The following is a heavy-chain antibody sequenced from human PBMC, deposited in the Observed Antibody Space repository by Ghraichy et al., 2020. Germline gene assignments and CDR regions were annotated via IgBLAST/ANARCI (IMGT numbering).Heavy chain of an antibody. V-gene: IGHV4-39*02. CDR3: ARLTSSYTTWYPDY. J-gene: IGHJ4*02. CDR1: GGSISSSTYY. Sequence: SETLSLTCSVAGGSISSSTYYWGWIRQPPGKGLEWIGNINYSGSTYYNPSLKSRVTMSVDTSNNHFSLKLSSVTATDTATDTAVYYCARLTSSYTTWYPDYWGQGTLVTVSS. D-gene: IGHD3-16*02. CDR2: INYSGST.